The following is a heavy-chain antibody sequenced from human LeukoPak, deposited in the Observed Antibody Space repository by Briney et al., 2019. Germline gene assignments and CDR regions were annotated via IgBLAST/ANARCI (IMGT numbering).Heavy chain of an antibody. V-gene: IGHV1-46*01. Sequence: ASVKVSCKASGYTFTSYYMHWVRQAPGQGLECMGIINPSGGSTSYAQKFQGRVTMTGDTSTSTVYMELSSLRSEDTAVCYCARGGGKTYDYWGQGTLVTVSS. CDR1: GYTFTSYY. D-gene: IGHD2-15*01. J-gene: IGHJ4*02. CDR2: INPSGGST. CDR3: ARGGGKTYDY.